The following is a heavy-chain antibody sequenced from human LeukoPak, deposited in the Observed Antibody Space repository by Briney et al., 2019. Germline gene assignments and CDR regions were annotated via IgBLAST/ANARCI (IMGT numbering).Heavy chain of an antibody. CDR2: ISSSNSYI. V-gene: IGHV3-21*01. J-gene: IGHJ4*02. Sequence: GGSLRLSCAASGFTFSSYSMNWVRQAPGKGLEWVSSISSSNSYIYYADSVKGRFTISRDNAKNSLYLQMNSLRAEDTAVYYCARVRRGRGYSGYDYIDYWGQGTLVTVSS. D-gene: IGHD5-12*01. CDR3: ARVRRGRGYSGYDYIDY. CDR1: GFTFSSYS.